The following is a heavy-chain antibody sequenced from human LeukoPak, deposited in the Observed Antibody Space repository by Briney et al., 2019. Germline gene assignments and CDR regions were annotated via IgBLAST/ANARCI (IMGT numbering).Heavy chain of an antibody. CDR3: ARDLYYYDSSGSDY. D-gene: IGHD3-22*01. CDR2: INPNSGGT. V-gene: IGHV1-2*02. Sequence: ASVKVSCKASGYTFTGYYMHWVRQAPGQGLEWMGWINPNSGGTNYAQKFQGRVTMTRDTSISTAYMELSRLRSDDTAVYYCARDLYYYDSSGSDYWGQGTLVTVSS. CDR1: GYTFTGYY. J-gene: IGHJ4*02.